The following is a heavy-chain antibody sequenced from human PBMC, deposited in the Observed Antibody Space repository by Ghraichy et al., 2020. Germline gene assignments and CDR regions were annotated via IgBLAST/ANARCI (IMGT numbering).Heavy chain of an antibody. CDR1: GGSVSSHY. CDR3: ARELTTSYSTMDV. J-gene: IGHJ6*02. Sequence: SETLSLTCTVSGGSVSSHYWNWLRQTPEKGLEWIGQMSNSGRTKYNASLKGRVTISVDTSKNHVYLKVTSVTAADTAVYYCARELTTSYSTMDVWGQGTTVTVSS. D-gene: IGHD1-1*01. CDR2: MSNSGRT. V-gene: IGHV4-59*02.